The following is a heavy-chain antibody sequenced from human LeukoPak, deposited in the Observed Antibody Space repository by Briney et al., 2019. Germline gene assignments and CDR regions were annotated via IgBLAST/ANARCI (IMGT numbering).Heavy chain of an antibody. Sequence: GGSLRLYCAASGITLSSYGMNWLRQAPRKGLEWVSFISSSSSYTYYADSVKGRFTISRDNAKNSLHLQMSSLRAEDTAVYYCTRDPSEASHPYYFDYWGQGILVTVSS. CDR3: TRDPSEASHPYYFDY. CDR2: ISSSSSYT. J-gene: IGHJ4*02. V-gene: IGHV3-21*01. D-gene: IGHD6-25*01. CDR1: GITLSSYG.